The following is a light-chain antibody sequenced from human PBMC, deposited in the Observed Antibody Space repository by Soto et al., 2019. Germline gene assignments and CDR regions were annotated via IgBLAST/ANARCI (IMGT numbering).Light chain of an antibody. CDR1: SSDVGGYNY. CDR2: EVF. CDR3: CSYTTTSTFV. V-gene: IGLV2-14*03. Sequence: QSVLTQPASVSGSPGQSITISCTGTSSDVGGYNYVSWYQQHPGKVPKLMIYEVFRRPSGISDRFSGSKSGNTASLTISGLHAEDEADYYCCSYTTTSTFVFGGGTKVTVL. J-gene: IGLJ2*01.